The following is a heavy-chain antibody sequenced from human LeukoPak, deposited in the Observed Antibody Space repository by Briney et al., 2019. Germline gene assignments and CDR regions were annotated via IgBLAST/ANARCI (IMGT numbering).Heavy chain of an antibody. CDR1: GYTFTSYD. CDR3: ARADSSSWYSSFDY. V-gene: IGHV1-8*01. J-gene: IGHJ4*02. Sequence: ASVKVSCKASGYTFTSYDINWVRQATGQGLEWMGWMNPNSGNTGYAQKFQGRVTMTRNTSISTAYMELSSLRSEDTAVYYCARADSSSWYSSFDYWGQGTLVTVSS. D-gene: IGHD6-13*01. CDR2: MNPNSGNT.